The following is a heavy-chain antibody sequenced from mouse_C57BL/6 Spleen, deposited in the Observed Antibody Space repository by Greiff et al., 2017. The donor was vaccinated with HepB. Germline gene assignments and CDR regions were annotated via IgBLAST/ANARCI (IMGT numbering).Heavy chain of an antibody. CDR3: ARGSYYGNSYYFDY. CDR1: GYTFTTYP. V-gene: IGHV1-47*01. J-gene: IGHJ2*01. CDR2: FHPYNDDT. D-gene: IGHD2-10*01. Sequence: VKLQQSGAELVKPGASVKMSCKASGYTFTTYPIEWMKQNHGKSLEWIGNFHPYNDDTKYNEKFKGKATLTVEKSSSTVYLELSRLTSDDSAVYYCARGSYYGNSYYFDYWGQGTTLTVSS.